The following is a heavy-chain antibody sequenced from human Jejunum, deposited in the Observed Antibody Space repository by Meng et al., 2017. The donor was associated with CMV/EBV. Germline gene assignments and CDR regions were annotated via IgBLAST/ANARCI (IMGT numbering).Heavy chain of an antibody. CDR2: IYTSGST. CDR3: ARESGSYYWFDP. D-gene: IGHD1-26*01. V-gene: IGHV4-4*07. Sequence: QMQESGPGLVKSSETLSLTCFVSAGSISGYYWSWIRPPDGKGLEWIGRIYTSGSTHYNPSLKSRLTMSVDLSNNQISLKLRSVTAADTAVYYCARESGSYYWFDPWGQGTLVTVSS. J-gene: IGHJ5*02. CDR1: AGSISGYY.